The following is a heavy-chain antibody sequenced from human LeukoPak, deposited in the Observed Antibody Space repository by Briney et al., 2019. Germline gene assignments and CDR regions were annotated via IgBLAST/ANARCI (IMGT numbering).Heavy chain of an antibody. CDR2: IYYSGST. J-gene: IGHJ4*02. D-gene: IGHD2-15*01. Sequence: SQTLSLTCTVSGGSISSGGYYWSWIRQHPGKGLEWIGYIYYSGSTYYNPSLKSRVTISVDTSKNQFSLKLSSVTAADTAVYYCARVSEACSGGSYYSPSFDYWGQGTLVTVSS. V-gene: IGHV4-31*03. CDR3: ARVSEACSGGSYYSPSFDY. CDR1: GGSISSGGYY.